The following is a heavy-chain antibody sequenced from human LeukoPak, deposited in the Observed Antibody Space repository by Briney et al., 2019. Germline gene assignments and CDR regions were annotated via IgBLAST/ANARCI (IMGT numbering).Heavy chain of an antibody. CDR1: GCTFNGYY. CDR2: INPNSGGT. CDR3: ASESTVLSWSDY. Sequence: ASVKVSCKASGCTFNGYYMLWLRQAPGQGLEWMGWINPNSGGTNYAQKFQGRVTMTREKSINTAYLGLSRLRSDDTAVYYCASESTVLSWSDYWGQGPLVTVSS. J-gene: IGHJ4*02. D-gene: IGHD4-11*01. V-gene: IGHV1-2*02.